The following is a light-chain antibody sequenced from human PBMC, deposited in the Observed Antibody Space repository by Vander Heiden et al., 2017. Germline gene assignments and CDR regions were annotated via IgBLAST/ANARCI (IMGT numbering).Light chain of an antibody. V-gene: IGKV3-15*01. Sequence: EIVMTQSPATLSVSPGERATLSCRASQSVGSNLAWYQRKPGQAPRLLIYLASTRATGIPARFSGSGSGTDFILTISSVQSEDFAVYHCQQYNNWPITFGQGTRLEIK. CDR2: LAS. CDR1: QSVGSN. J-gene: IGKJ5*01. CDR3: QQYNNWPIT.